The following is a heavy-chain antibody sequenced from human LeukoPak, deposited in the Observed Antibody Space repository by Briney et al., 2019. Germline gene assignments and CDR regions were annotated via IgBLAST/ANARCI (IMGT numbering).Heavy chain of an antibody. CDR1: GYPLTKFY. Sequence: ASVKLSCKASGYPLTKFYMHWVRQAPGHGLEWMGLMSPNGDSTLYSQKFQGRVTMTRDTSTSTDYMELSSLRSEDTAVYYCARDNSDTVKGECSGACYWWFDPWGQGTLVTVSS. J-gene: IGHJ5*02. V-gene: IGHV1-46*01. CDR3: ARDNSDTVKGECSGACYWWFDP. CDR2: MSPNGDST. D-gene: IGHD6-19*01.